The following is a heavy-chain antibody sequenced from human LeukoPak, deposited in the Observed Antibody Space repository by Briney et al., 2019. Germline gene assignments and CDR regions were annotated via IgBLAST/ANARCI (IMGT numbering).Heavy chain of an antibody. Sequence: GSVKVSCKASGYTFTSYYMHWVRQAPGQGLEWMGIINPSGGSTSYAQKFQGRVTMTRDMSTSTVYMELSSLRSEDTAVYYCARDKSADYGNPAFDIWGQGTMVTVSS. J-gene: IGHJ3*02. V-gene: IGHV1-46*01. CDR2: INPSGGST. CDR3: ARDKSADYGNPAFDI. CDR1: GYTFTSYY. D-gene: IGHD4-17*01.